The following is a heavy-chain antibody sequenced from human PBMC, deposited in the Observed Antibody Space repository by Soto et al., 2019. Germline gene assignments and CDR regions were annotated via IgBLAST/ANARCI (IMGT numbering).Heavy chain of an antibody. V-gene: IGHV1-2*02. Sequence: ASVKVSCKASRYTFTDYYVHWVRQSPGQGLEWMGWINANSGVTKFPQKFQGRVIMTRDTSISTVYMELSRLTSDDTAVYYCARAGLTTLELATIYWGQGAQVTVSS. J-gene: IGHJ4*02. CDR1: RYTFTDYY. CDR2: INANSGVT. D-gene: IGHD5-12*01. CDR3: ARAGLTTLELATIY.